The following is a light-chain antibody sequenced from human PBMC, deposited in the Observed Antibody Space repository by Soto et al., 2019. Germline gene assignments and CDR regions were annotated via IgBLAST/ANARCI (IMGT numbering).Light chain of an antibody. CDR1: SSNIGTNT. J-gene: IGLJ2*01. V-gene: IGLV1-44*01. Sequence: QSVLTQPPSASGTPGQRVTISCSGSSSNIGTNTVNWYQQLPGTAPKVLIYHNNERPSGVPDRFSGSKSGTSASLVISGLQSEDEADYYCAAWDDSLNGREFGGGTKVTVL. CDR3: AAWDDSLNGRE. CDR2: HNN.